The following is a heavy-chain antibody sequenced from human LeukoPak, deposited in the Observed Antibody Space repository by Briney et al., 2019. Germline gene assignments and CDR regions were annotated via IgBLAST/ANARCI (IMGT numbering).Heavy chain of an antibody. Sequence: ASVKVSCKASGYMFTTYALHWVRRAPGQRLEWMGWINPGNGHTRYSQKLQGRVTITRDTSASTVDMELSSLRSEDTAVYYCARDTGDNGYLAYWGQGTLVTVSS. V-gene: IGHV1-3*01. D-gene: IGHD2-8*01. CDR3: ARDTGDNGYLAY. CDR1: GYMFTTYA. CDR2: INPGNGHT. J-gene: IGHJ4*02.